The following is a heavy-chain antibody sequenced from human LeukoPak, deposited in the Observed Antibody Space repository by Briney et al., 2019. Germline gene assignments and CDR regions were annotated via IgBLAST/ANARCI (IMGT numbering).Heavy chain of an antibody. J-gene: IGHJ6*03. V-gene: IGHV1-46*01. CDR1: GYTFTNYY. CDR2: INPSGGSS. Sequence: ASVKVSCKASGYTFTNYYIYWVRQAPGQGLEWMGFINPSGGSSRYPQKFQGRLSMTRDMSTSTVYMELSSLRSEDTAVYYCARAYCGGDCYPPPHYYYYYMDVWGKGTTVTISS. D-gene: IGHD2-21*02. CDR3: ARAYCGGDCYPPPHYYYYYMDV.